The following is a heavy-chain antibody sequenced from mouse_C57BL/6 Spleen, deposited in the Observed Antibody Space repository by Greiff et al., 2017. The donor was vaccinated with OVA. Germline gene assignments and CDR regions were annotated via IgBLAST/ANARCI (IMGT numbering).Heavy chain of an antibody. Sequence: QVQLQQPGTELVKPGASVKLSCKASGYTFTSYWMHWVKQRPGQGLEWIGNINPSNGGTNYNEKFKSKATLTVDKSSSTAYMQLSSLTSEDSAVYYCARLVHYDYDSWYFDVWGTGTTVTVSS. J-gene: IGHJ1*03. CDR3: ARLVHYDYDSWYFDV. CDR1: GYTFTSYW. V-gene: IGHV1-53*01. CDR2: INPSNGGT. D-gene: IGHD2-4*01.